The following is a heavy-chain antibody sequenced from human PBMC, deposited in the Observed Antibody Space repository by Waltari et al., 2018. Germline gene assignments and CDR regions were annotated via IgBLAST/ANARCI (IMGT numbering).Heavy chain of an antibody. V-gene: IGHV3-7*01. D-gene: IGHD3-22*01. J-gene: IGHJ3*02. CDR1: GFGFSDSD. CDR3: VRDQWFAFDI. Sequence: HLAESGGGLVKPGGSLRLTCTASGFGFSDSDMSWVRQAPGKGLEWVANIMTDGREEYYVDSVRGRFTISRDNAKNSLYLQMNSLRPEDTAVYYCVRDQWFAFDIWGQGTMVTVSS. CDR2: IMTDGREE.